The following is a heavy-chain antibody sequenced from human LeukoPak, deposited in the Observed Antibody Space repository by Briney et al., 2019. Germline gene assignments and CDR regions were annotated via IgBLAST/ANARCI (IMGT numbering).Heavy chain of an antibody. CDR2: IYYNGGT. J-gene: IGHJ6*03. D-gene: IGHD3-3*01. Sequence: SETLSLTCTVSGGSISSYYWSWIRQPPGRGLEWIGYIYYNGGTNYNPSLKSRVTISVDTSKNQFSLKLSSVTAADTAVYYCARYRHYDFWSGPLDYYYYYMDVWGKGTTVTVSS. CDR3: ARYRHYDFWSGPLDYYYYYMDV. CDR1: GGSISSYY. V-gene: IGHV4-59*01.